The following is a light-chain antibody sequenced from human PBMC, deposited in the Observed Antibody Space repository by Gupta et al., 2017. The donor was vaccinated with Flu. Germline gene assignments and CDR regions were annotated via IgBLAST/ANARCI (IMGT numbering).Light chain of an antibody. V-gene: IGKV1-39*01. CDR2: AAS. CDR1: QSISSY. J-gene: IGKJ1*01. Sequence: DIQMTQSPSSLSASVGDRVTITFRASQSISSYLNWYQQKPGKAPKLLIYAASRLQSGVPSRFSGSGSGTDFTLTISSLQPEDFATYYCQQRYSTPRTFGQGTKVEIK. CDR3: QQRYSTPRT.